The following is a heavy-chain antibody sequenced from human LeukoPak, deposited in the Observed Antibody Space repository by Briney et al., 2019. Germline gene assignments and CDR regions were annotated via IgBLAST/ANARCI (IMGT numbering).Heavy chain of an antibody. Sequence: SETLSLTCTVSGGSLTPYYWTWIRQSAGKGMEYIGRIHSGGTTNYNPSLRSRITMSVDTSKNQFSLRLTSVTAADTAIYYCARDSPDGYTHGHYYYYMDVWGKGTTITVSS. CDR1: GGSLTPYY. CDR2: IHSGGTT. J-gene: IGHJ6*03. CDR3: ARDSPDGYTHGHYYYYMDV. V-gene: IGHV4-4*07. D-gene: IGHD5-18*01.